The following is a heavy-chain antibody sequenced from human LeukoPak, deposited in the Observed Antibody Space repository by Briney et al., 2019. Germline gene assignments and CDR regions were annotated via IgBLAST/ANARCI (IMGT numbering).Heavy chain of an antibody. J-gene: IGHJ4*02. CDR2: ISGSGGST. Sequence: GGSLRLSCAASGFTFSSYGMSWVRQAPGKGLEWVSAISGSGGSTYYADSVKGRFTISRDNSKNTLYLQMNSLRAEDTAVYYCAKARRGQQLVLKFDYWGQGTLVTVSS. V-gene: IGHV3-23*01. D-gene: IGHD6-13*01. CDR1: GFTFSSYG. CDR3: AKARRGQQLVLKFDY.